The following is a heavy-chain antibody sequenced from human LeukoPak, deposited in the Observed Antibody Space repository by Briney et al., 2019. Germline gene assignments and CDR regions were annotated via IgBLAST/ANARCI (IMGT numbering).Heavy chain of an antibody. V-gene: IGHV4-39*07. J-gene: IGHJ4*02. D-gene: IGHD7-27*01. CDR1: GGSISSSSHY. CDR2: IYYSGST. Sequence: SETLSLTCTVSGGSISSSSHYWGWIRQPPGKGLEWIGSIYYSGSTYYNPSLKSRVTISVDTSKNQFSLMLSSVTAADTAVYYCARREFPLLGPYFFDYWGQGTLVTVSS. CDR3: ARREFPLLGPYFFDY.